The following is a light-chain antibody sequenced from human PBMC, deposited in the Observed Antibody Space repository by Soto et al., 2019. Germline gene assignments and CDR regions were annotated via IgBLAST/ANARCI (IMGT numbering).Light chain of an antibody. CDR2: GNS. Sequence: SVLTQPPSLSGSPGQRVTISCTWSSSNIGAGYDVHWYQQLPGTAPKLLIYGNSNRPSGVPDRFSGSKSGTSASLAITGLQAEDEADYYCQSYDSSLSGYVFGTGTKVTVL. V-gene: IGLV1-40*01. CDR3: QSYDSSLSGYV. CDR1: SSNIGAGYD. J-gene: IGLJ1*01.